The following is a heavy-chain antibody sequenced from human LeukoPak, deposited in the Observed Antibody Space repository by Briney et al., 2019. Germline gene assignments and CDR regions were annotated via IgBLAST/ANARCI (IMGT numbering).Heavy chain of an antibody. J-gene: IGHJ4*02. CDR3: TRHLIGATPFDY. D-gene: IGHD4/OR15-4a*01. CDR2: IRSKPNNYAT. CDR1: GFTFSDSA. V-gene: IGHV3-73*01. Sequence: PGGSLRLSCAASGFTFSDSAFHWVRQASGKGLEWVGRIRSKPNNYATAYTASVKGRFTISRDDSKNTAYLQMNSLNAEDSAKYYCTRHLIGATPFDYWGQGTLVSVS.